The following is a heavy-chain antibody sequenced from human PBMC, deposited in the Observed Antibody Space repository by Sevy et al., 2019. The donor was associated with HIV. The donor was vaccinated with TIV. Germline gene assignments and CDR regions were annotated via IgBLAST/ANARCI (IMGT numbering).Heavy chain of an antibody. CDR1: GYTLTELS. CDR2: FDPEDGET. CDR3: ATTRPIKIVGGTRGCYYFMDV. V-gene: IGHV1-24*01. D-gene: IGHD1-26*01. Sequence: ASVKVSCKVSGYTLTELSMHWVRQAPGEGLEWMGCFDPEDGETIYSQKFQGRVTMTEDTSTDTAYMELSSLGSDDTAVYYCATTRPIKIVGGTRGCYYFMDVWGKGSTVTVS. J-gene: IGHJ6*03.